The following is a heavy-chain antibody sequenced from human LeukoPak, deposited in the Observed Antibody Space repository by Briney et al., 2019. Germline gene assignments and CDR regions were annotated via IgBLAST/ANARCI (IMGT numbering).Heavy chain of an antibody. CDR3: ARGRAEGNSRGPPDF. CDR2: IFYSGST. CDR1: DDSIGSTSYY. J-gene: IGHJ4*02. Sequence: SETLSLTCSVSDDSIGSTSYYWNWLRQHPGKGLEWIGYIFYSGSTYYNPSLKSRVTISLDTSKNQSSLKLTSVIAADTAVYFCARGRAEGNSRGPPDFWGQGTLVTVSS. D-gene: IGHD1/OR15-1a*01. V-gene: IGHV4-31*03.